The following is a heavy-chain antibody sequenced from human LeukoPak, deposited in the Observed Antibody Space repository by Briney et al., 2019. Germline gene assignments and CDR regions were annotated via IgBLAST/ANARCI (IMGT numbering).Heavy chain of an antibody. V-gene: IGHV4-34*01. CDR3: ARGRGGGSSWYFFH. D-gene: IGHD6-13*01. CDR2: INHSGST. Sequence: SETLSLTCAVYGGSFSGYYWSWIRQPPGKGLEWLGEINHSGSTNYNPSLKSRVTISVDTSKNQFSLKLSSVTAADTAVYYCARGRGGGSSWYFFHWGQGTLVTVSS. CDR1: GGSFSGYY. J-gene: IGHJ4*02.